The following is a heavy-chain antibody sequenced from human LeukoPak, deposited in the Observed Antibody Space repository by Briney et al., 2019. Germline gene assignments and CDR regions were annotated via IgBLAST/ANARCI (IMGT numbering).Heavy chain of an antibody. CDR2: IYSGGST. J-gene: IGHJ3*02. CDR3: ARDQYYYDSSGYLGRAFDI. D-gene: IGHD3-22*01. Sequence: GSLRLSCAASGFTVSSNYMSWVRQAPGKGLEWVSVIYSGGSTYYADSVKGRFTISRDNSKNPLYLQMNRLRAEDTAVYYCARDQYYYDSSGYLGRAFDIWGQGTMVTVSS. CDR1: GFTVSSNY. V-gene: IGHV3-53*01.